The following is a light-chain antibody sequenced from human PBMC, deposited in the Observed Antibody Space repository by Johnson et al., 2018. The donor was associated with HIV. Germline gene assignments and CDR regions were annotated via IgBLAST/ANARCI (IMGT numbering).Light chain of an antibody. Sequence: QSVLTQPPSVSAAPGQKVTISCSGSSSNIGNNYVSWYQQVPGAAPKLLIYDNNKRPSGIPDRFSGSKSGTSATLGITGLQTGDEADYYCGTWDSRLRAFYVFGTGTKVTVL. CDR2: DNN. J-gene: IGLJ1*01. CDR3: GTWDSRLRAFYV. V-gene: IGLV1-51*01. CDR1: SSNIGNNY.